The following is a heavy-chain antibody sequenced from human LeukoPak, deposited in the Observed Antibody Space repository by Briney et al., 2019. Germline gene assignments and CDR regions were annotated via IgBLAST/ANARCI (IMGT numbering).Heavy chain of an antibody. CDR2: TSYDQNNK. J-gene: IGHJ4*02. D-gene: IGHD6-19*01. CDR3: ARDNRRGWYLEY. Sequence: GGSLRLSCAASGFTFSSYAMYWVRQAPGKGLEWVAVTSYDQNNKYYADSAKGRFTISRDNSKNALYLQMNSLRAEDTAVYSCARDNRRGWYLEYWGQGTLVTVSS. CDR1: GFTFSSYA. V-gene: IGHV3-30*04.